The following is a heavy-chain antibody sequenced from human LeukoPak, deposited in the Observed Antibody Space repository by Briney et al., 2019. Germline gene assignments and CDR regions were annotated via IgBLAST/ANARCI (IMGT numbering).Heavy chain of an antibody. V-gene: IGHV1-46*01. D-gene: IGHD3-3*01. J-gene: IGHJ4*02. CDR1: GYTFTGYY. CDR3: ARERSDYTIFGVVATYSDY. Sequence: GASVKVSCKASGYTFTGYYMHWVRQAPGQGLEWMGWINPNSGSTSYAQKFQGRVTMTRDTSTSTVYMELSSLRSEDTAVYYCARERSDYTIFGVVATYSDYWGQGTLVTVSS. CDR2: INPNSGST.